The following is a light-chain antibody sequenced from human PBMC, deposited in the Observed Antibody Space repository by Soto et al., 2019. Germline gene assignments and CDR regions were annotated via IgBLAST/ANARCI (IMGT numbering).Light chain of an antibody. J-gene: IGKJ1*01. CDR3: QQYNSWPVT. V-gene: IGKV3-15*01. CDR2: GVS. CDR1: QSVSSN. Sequence: EIVMTQSPATLSVSPGERATLSCRASQSVSSNLAWYQQKPGQAPRLLIYGVSTRATGIPARFSGSGSGTEFTLTISSLQSEDFALYYCQQYNSWPVTFGQGTKVDIK.